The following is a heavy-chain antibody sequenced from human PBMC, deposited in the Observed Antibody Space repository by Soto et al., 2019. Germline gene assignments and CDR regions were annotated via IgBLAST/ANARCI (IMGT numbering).Heavy chain of an antibody. CDR3: ARHVAAPDYYYYGMDV. J-gene: IGHJ6*02. V-gene: IGHV4-59*01. D-gene: IGHD6-13*01. CDR2: IYYSGST. CDR1: GGSISSYY. Sequence: PSETLSLTCTVSGGSISSYYWSWIRQPPGKGLEWIGYIYYSGSTNYNPSLKSRVTISVDTSKNQFSLKLSSVTAADTAVYYCARHVAAPDYYYYGMDVWGQGTTVTVSS.